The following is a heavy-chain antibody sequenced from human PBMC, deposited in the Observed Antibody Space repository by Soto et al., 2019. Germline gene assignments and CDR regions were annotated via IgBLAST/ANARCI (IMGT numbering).Heavy chain of an antibody. D-gene: IGHD2-21*01. J-gene: IGHJ4*02. Sequence: QITLKESGPTLVKPTQTLTLTCSFSGFSLSTGGVGVGWIRQPPGKALEWLALIYWDDDKRYNPSLKSRLTITKDTSKNQVVLTVTNMDPVDTATYFCAHTPFFGDKLDYWGQGTLVTVSS. CDR2: IYWDDDK. CDR3: AHTPFFGDKLDY. V-gene: IGHV2-5*02. CDR1: GFSLSTGGVG.